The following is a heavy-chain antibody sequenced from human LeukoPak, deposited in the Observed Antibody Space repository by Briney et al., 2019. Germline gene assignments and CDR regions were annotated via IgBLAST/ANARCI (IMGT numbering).Heavy chain of an antibody. CDR2: ISWNSGMI. CDR3: ARGPSLITFDQ. Sequence: GGSLRLSCAASGFTFSSCAMGWVRQAPGKGLEWVSGISWNSGMIGYADSVKGRFTISRDNAKNSLYLQMNSLRVEDTALYYCARGPSLITFDQWGQGTLVTVSS. V-gene: IGHV3-9*01. CDR1: GFTFSSCA. D-gene: IGHD5-24*01. J-gene: IGHJ4*02.